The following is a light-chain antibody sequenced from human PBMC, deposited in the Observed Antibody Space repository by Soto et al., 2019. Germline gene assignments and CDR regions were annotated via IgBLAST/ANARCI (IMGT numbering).Light chain of an antibody. J-gene: IGLJ1*01. CDR1: SSDVGRYDY. V-gene: IGLV2-8*01. CDR2: EVT. CDR3: TSNAGSNIFV. Sequence: QSALTQPPSASGSPGQSVTISCTGTSSDVGRYDYVSWYQQHPGKAPKLMIYEVTKRPSGVPDRFSGSKSGNTASLTVSGLQAEDEADYYCTSNAGSNIFVFGTGTKVTVL.